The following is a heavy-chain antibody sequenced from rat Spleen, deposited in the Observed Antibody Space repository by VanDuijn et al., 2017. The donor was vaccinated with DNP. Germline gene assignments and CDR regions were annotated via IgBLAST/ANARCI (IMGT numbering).Heavy chain of an antibody. J-gene: IGHJ4*01. CDR3: ARVQLAYYAMDA. V-gene: IGHV4-2*01. Sequence: EVKLEESGGGLVQPGMSVKLSCTTSGFTFSDYWMGWVRQAPGKGLEWIGEINKDSSTINYTPSLKDKFTISRNNAKSTLYLQMDSLRSEETATYYCARVQLAYYAMDAWGQGTSVTVSS. CDR1: GFTFSDYW. D-gene: IGHD5-1*01. CDR2: INKDSSTI.